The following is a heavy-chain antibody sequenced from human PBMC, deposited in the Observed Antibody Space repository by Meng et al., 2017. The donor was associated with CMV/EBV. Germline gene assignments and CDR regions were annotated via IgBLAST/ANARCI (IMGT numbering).Heavy chain of an antibody. CDR1: GGSFSGYY. V-gene: IGHV4-34*01. CDR2: INHSGST. CDR3: ARGGGGEWELLHYFDY. J-gene: IGHJ4*02. Sequence: HVQRQQWGAGLLEPSGTLSLTCAVYGGSFSGYYWSWIRQPPGKGLEWIGEINHSGSTNYNPSLKSRVTISVDTSKNQFSLKLSSVTAADTAVYYCARGGGGEWELLHYFDYWGQGTLVTVSS. D-gene: IGHD1-26*01.